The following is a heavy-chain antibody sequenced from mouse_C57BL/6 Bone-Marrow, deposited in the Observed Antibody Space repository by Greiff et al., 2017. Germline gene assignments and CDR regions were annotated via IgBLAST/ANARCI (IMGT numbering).Heavy chain of an antibody. CDR2: IDPENGDT. CDR1: GFNIQDAY. V-gene: IGHV14-4*01. Sequence: VQLQQSGAELVRPGASVKLSCTASGFNIQDAYMHWVKQRPEQGLEWIGWIDPENGDTEYASKFQGKATITADTSSNTAYLQLSSLTSEDTAVYYCTTDGGYAMDYWGQGTAVTVSS. J-gene: IGHJ4*01. CDR3: TTDGGYAMDY. D-gene: IGHD2-3*01.